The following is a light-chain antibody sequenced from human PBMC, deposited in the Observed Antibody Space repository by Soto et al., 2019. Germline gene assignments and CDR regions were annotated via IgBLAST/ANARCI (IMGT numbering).Light chain of an antibody. CDR2: DVS. Sequence: QSVLTQPASVSGSPGQSITISCTGTSSDVGGYNYVSWYQQHPGKAPKLMIYDVSNRPSGVSNRFSGSKSGNTASLTVSGLQGEDEDEDDYNSYSSSSPLTHVFGAGTKVTVL. CDR3: NSYSSSSPLTHV. J-gene: IGLJ1*01. CDR1: SSDVGGYNY. V-gene: IGLV2-14*01.